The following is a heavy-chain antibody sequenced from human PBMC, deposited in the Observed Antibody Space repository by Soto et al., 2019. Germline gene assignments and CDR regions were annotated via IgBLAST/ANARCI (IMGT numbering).Heavy chain of an antibody. CDR2: ISYDGSNK. CDR3: AKDPGYCSGGSCLPTSYYFDY. D-gene: IGHD2-15*01. CDR1: GFTFSSYG. J-gene: IGHJ4*02. Sequence: QVQLVESGGGVVQPGRSLRLSCAASGFTFSSYGMHWVRQAPGKGLEWVAVISYDGSNKYYADSVKGRFTISRDNSKNTLYLQMNSLRAEDTAVYYCAKDPGYCSGGSCLPTSYYFDYWGQGTLVTVSS. V-gene: IGHV3-30*18.